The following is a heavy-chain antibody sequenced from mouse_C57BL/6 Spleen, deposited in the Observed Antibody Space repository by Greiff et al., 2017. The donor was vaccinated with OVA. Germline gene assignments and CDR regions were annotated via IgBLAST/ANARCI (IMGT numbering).Heavy chain of an antibody. CDR2: INPSTGGT. CDR1: GYSFTGYY. CDR3: ARGGDDYDGYYFDY. D-gene: IGHD2-4*01. Sequence: EVKLMESGPELVKPGASVKISCKASGYSFTGYYMNWVKQSPEKSLEWIGEINPSTGGTTYNQKFKAKATLTVDKSSSTAYMQLKSLTSEDSAVYYCARGGDDYDGYYFDYWGQGTTLTVSS. V-gene: IGHV1-42*01. J-gene: IGHJ2*01.